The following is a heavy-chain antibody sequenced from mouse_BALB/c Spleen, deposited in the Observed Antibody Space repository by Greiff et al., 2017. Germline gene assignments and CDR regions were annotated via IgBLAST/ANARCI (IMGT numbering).Heavy chain of an antibody. Sequence: EVQVVESGGGLVQPGGSRKLSCAASGFTFSSFGMHWVRQAPEKGLEWVAYISSGSSTIYYADTVKGRFTISRDNPKNTLFLQMTSLRSEDTAMYYCARRPHWENAMDYWGQGTSVTVSS. D-gene: IGHD4-1*01. J-gene: IGHJ4*01. CDR2: ISSGSSTI. CDR3: ARRPHWENAMDY. CDR1: GFTFSSFG. V-gene: IGHV5-17*02.